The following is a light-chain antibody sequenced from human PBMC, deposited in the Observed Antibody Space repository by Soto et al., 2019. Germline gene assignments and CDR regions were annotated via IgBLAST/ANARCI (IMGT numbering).Light chain of an antibody. CDR2: DAS. CDR3: QQRSNWPPYT. CDR1: QSVSSF. V-gene: IGKV3-11*01. Sequence: EIVLTQSPATLSSSPGERATLSCRASQSVSSFLAWYQQKPGQAPRLLIYDASNRATGIPARFSGSGSGTDFTLTTNSLEPKVFAVYYCQQRSNWPPYTFGQGTKLEIK. J-gene: IGKJ2*01.